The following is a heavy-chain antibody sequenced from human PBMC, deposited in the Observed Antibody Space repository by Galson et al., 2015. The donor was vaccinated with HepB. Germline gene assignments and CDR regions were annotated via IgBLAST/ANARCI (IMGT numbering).Heavy chain of an antibody. J-gene: IGHJ4*02. Sequence: SLRLSCAASGFTFSSYWMSWVRQAPGKGLEWVANIKQDGSEKYYVDSVKGRFTISRDNAKNSLYLQMNSLRAEDTAVYYCATDPTPYGDYQGYWGQGTLVTVSS. D-gene: IGHD4-17*01. V-gene: IGHV3-7*03. CDR2: IKQDGSEK. CDR1: GFTFSSYW. CDR3: ATDPTPYGDYQGY.